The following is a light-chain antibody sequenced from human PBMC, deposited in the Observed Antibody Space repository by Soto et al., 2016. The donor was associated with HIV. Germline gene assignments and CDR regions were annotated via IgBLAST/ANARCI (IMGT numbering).Light chain of an antibody. CDR3: QQYNSFPYT. CDR1: QGISSY. Sequence: DIQMTQSPSSLSASVGDRVTITCRASQGISSYLAWYQRKPGKAPKLLIYAASSLQSGVPSKFSGSGSGTDFTLTISSLQPEDFATYYCQQYNSFPYTFGQGTKLEIK. CDR2: AAS. J-gene: IGKJ2*01. V-gene: IGKV1-16*02.